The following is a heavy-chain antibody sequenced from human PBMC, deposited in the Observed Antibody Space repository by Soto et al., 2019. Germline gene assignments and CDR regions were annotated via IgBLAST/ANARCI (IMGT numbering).Heavy chain of an antibody. Sequence: SETLSLTCTVSGVSISSSSYYWGWIRQPPGKGLEWIGSIYYSGSTNYNPSLKSRVTISVDTSKNQFSLKLSSVTAADTAVYYCARDPTGGNQNWFDPWGQGTLVTVSS. CDR3: ARDPTGGNQNWFDP. CDR2: IYYSGST. CDR1: GVSISSSSYY. V-gene: IGHV4-39*07. J-gene: IGHJ5*02. D-gene: IGHD2-15*01.